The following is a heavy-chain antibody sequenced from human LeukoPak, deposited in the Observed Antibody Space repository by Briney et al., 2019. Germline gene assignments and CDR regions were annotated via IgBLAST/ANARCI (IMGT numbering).Heavy chain of an antibody. J-gene: IGHJ4*02. CDR1: GYTFTGYY. V-gene: IGHV1-2*04. Sequence: ASVKVSRKASGYTFTGYYMHWVRQAPGQGLEWMGWINPNSGGTNYAQKFQGWVTMTRDTSISTAYMELSSLRSEDTAVYYCATSRIAAAGILDYWGQGTLVTVSS. D-gene: IGHD6-13*01. CDR3: ATSRIAAAGILDY. CDR2: INPNSGGT.